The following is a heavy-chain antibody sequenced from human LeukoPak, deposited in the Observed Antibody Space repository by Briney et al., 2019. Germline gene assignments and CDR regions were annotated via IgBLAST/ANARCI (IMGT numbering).Heavy chain of an antibody. V-gene: IGHV4-4*07. CDR3: ARDSSYDFWSGNGGFDY. Sequence: SETLSLTCTVSGGSISSYYWSWVRQPAGKGLERIGRIYTSGSTNYNPSLKSRVTMSVDTSKNQFSLKLSSVTAADTAVYYCARDSSYDFWSGNGGFDYWGQGTLVTVSS. D-gene: IGHD3-3*01. CDR2: IYTSGST. J-gene: IGHJ4*02. CDR1: GGSISSYY.